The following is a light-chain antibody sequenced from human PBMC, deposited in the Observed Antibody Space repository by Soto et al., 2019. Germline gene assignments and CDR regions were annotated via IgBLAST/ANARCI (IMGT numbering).Light chain of an antibody. V-gene: IGLV6-57*04. CDR3: QSYDTFDWV. J-gene: IGLJ3*02. CDR2: EYN. Sequence: NFMLTQPHSVSESPGKTVTISCTRSGGSIASNYVQWYQQRPGSAPTPVIYEYNQRPSGVPDRFSGSIDSSSNSASLTISGLKTDDEADYYCQSYDTFDWVFGGGTKLTVL. CDR1: GGSIASNY.